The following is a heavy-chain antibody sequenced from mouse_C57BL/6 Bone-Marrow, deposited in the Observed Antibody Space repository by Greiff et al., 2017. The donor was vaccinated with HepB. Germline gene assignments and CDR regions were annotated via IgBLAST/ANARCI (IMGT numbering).Heavy chain of an antibody. Sequence: VQLKESGGGLVKPGGSLKLSCAASGFTFSSYAMSWVRQTPEKRLEWVATISDGGSYTYYPDNVKGRFTISRDNAKNNLYLQMSHLKSEDAAVYYCARDEPELAMDYWGQGTSVTVSS. J-gene: IGHJ4*01. CDR3: ARDEPELAMDY. CDR2: ISDGGSYT. V-gene: IGHV5-4*01. CDR1: GFTFSSYA.